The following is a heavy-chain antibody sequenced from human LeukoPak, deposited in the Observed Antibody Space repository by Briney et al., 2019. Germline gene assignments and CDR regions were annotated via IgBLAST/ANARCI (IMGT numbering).Heavy chain of an antibody. CDR2: ISAYNGNT. Sequence: GASVKVSCRASGYTFTSYGISWVRQAPGQGLEWMGWISAYNGNTNYAQKLQGRVTMTTDTSTSTAYMELRSLRSDDTAVYYCARVGSIAVAGTAGGWFDPWGQGTLVTVSS. J-gene: IGHJ5*02. CDR3: ARVGSIAVAGTAGGWFDP. CDR1: GYTFTSYG. V-gene: IGHV1-18*01. D-gene: IGHD6-19*01.